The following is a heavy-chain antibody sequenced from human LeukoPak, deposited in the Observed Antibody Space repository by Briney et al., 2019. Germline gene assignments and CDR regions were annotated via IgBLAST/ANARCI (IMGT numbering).Heavy chain of an antibody. J-gene: IGHJ4*02. CDR1: GGSISSYY. Sequence: SETLSLTCTVSGGSISSYYWSWIRQPPGKGLGWIGYIYYSGSTNYNPSLKSRVTISVDTSKNQFSLKLSSVTAADTAVYYCARAFKTGREDYWGQGTLVTVSS. CDR3: ARAFKTGREDY. CDR2: IYYSGST. V-gene: IGHV4-59*01.